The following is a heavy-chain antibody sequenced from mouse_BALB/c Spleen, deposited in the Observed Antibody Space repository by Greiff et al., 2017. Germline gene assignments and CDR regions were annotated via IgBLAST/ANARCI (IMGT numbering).Heavy chain of an antibody. J-gene: IGHJ2*01. Sequence: EVQLVESGGGLVQPGGSLTLSCAASGFTFSSYGMSWVRQTPDKRLELVATINSNGGSTYYPDSVKGRFTISRDNAKNTLYLQMSSLKSEDTAMYYCARAGNYLYYFDYWGQGTTLTVSS. CDR1: GFTFSSYG. V-gene: IGHV5-6-3*01. D-gene: IGHD2-1*01. CDR3: ARAGNYLYYFDY. CDR2: INSNGGST.